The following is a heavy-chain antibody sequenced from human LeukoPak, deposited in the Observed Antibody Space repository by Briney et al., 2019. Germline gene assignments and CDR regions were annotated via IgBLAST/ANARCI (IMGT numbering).Heavy chain of an antibody. D-gene: IGHD4-17*01. CDR1: GGTFSSYA. CDR3: AREPSQYSDHFDY. J-gene: IGHJ4*02. V-gene: IGHV1-69*04. CDR2: IIPILGIV. Sequence: SVKVSCKASGGTFSSYAISWVRQAPGQGLEWKGRIIPILGIVNYAQKFQGRVTIIADKSTSTAYMELSSLRSDDTAVYYCAREPSQYSDHFDYWGQGTLVTVSS.